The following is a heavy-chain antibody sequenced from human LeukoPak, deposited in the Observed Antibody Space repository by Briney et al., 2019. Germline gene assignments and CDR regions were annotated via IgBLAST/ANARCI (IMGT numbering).Heavy chain of an antibody. CDR2: ISSSSSTI. D-gene: IGHD6-19*01. Sequence: PGGSLGLSCAASGFTFSNYWMNWVRQAPGKGLEWVSYISSSSSTIYYADSVKGRFTISRDNAKNSLYLQMNSLRAEDTAVYYCARVLPSGYSSGWYVVDYWGQGTLVTVSS. J-gene: IGHJ4*02. CDR1: GFTFSNYW. CDR3: ARVLPSGYSSGWYVVDY. V-gene: IGHV3-48*01.